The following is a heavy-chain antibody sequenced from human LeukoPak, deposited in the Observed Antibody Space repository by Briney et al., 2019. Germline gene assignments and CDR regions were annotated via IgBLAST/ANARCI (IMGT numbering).Heavy chain of an antibody. CDR1: GGSISSGGYY. Sequence: PSETLSLTCTVSGGSISSGGYYWSWIRQHPGKGLEWIGYIYYSGSTNYNPSLKSRVTISVDTSKNQFSLKLSSVTAADTAVYYCARVKKGTRFFDYWGQGTLVTVSS. CDR2: IYYSGST. CDR3: ARVKKGTRFFDY. V-gene: IGHV4-61*08. D-gene: IGHD1-14*01. J-gene: IGHJ4*02.